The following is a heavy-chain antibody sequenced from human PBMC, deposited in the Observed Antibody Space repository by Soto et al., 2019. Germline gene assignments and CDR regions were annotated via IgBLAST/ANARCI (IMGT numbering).Heavy chain of an antibody. Sequence: SGTLSLTCNVSGGSSSSGGYYWTWIRQHPGKGLEWIGNIHHSGSTFYNPSLKSRVSISVDTSKNQFSLKLSSVTAADTAVYFCVRGVLSWGQGTLVTVSS. CDR2: IHHSGST. CDR1: GGSSSSGGYY. V-gene: IGHV4-31*03. D-gene: IGHD3-10*01. CDR3: VRGVLS. J-gene: IGHJ1*01.